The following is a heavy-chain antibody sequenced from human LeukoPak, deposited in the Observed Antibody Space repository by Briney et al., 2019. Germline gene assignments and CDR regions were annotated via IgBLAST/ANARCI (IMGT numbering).Heavy chain of an antibody. D-gene: IGHD2-21*02. Sequence: QPGGSLRLSCAASGFIVSNNYMNWVRQAPGKGLEWVSVIYYGGSTYYGDSVKGRFTISRDNSKNTIYLQMNSLRAEDTAVYYCARGGEICGGDCFNYYYGMDVWGQGTTVTVSS. CDR3: ARGGEICGGDCFNYYYGMDV. CDR2: IYYGGST. V-gene: IGHV3-53*01. J-gene: IGHJ6*02. CDR1: GFIVSNNY.